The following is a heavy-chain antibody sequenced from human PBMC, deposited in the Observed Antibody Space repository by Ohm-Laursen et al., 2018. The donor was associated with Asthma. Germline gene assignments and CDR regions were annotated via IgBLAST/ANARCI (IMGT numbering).Heavy chain of an antibody. V-gene: IGHV3-30-3*01. CDR1: GFTFSSLA. CDR2: LPYDESNN. CDR3: ARDVMEWYLPAFDF. D-gene: IGHD3-3*01. J-gene: IGHJ4*02. Sequence: SLRLSCSASGFTFSSLAMHWVRQAPGKGLEWVAVLPYDESNNDYADSVKGRFTVSRDDSKNTLYLQMNSLRPDDTAVYYCARDVMEWYLPAFDFWGQGTLVTVSS.